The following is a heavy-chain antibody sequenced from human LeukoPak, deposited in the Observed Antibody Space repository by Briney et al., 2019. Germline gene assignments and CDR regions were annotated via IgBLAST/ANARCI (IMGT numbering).Heavy chain of an antibody. D-gene: IGHD2-15*01. CDR3: ARVIRYGSGLDY. CDR1: GFTFSSFE. CDR2: INHSGST. V-gene: IGHV4-34*01. Sequence: KSGGSLRLSCSASGFTFSSFEMDWVRQAPGKGLEWIGEINHSGSTNYNPSLKSRVTISVDTSKNQFSLKLSSVTAADTAVYYCARVIRYGSGLDYWGQGTLVTVSS. J-gene: IGHJ4*02.